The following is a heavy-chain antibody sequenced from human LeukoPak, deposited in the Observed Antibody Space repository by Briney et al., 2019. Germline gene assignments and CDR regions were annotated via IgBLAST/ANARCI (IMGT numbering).Heavy chain of an antibody. CDR1: GGSISSSSYY. CDR3: ARSLILIGRYYFDY. V-gene: IGHV4-39*01. CDR2: IYYSGST. J-gene: IGHJ4*02. Sequence: SETLSLTCTVSGGSISSSSYYWGWIRQPPGKGLEWIGSIYYSGSTYYNPSLKSRVTISVDTPKNQFSLKLSSVTAADTAVYYCARSLILIGRYYFDYWGQGTLVTVSS. D-gene: IGHD3-10*01.